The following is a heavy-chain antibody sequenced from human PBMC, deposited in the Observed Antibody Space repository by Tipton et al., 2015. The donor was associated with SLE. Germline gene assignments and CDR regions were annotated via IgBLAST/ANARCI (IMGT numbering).Heavy chain of an antibody. CDR3: ARVATVFGVARILDY. Sequence: TLSLTCTISDYSITSDNFWGWFRQPPGKGLEWIGRIYHSGSTYYNPSLKSRVTISVDTSNSQFSLRLTSVTAADTAVYYCARVATVFGVARILDYWGQGTLVTVSS. CDR2: IYHSGST. J-gene: IGHJ4*02. D-gene: IGHD3-3*01. CDR1: DYSITSDNF. V-gene: IGHV4-38-2*02.